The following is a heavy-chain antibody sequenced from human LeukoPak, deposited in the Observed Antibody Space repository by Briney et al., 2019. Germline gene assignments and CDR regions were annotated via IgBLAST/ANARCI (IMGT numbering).Heavy chain of an antibody. CDR3: ASSRSLVGASNY. D-gene: IGHD1-26*01. CDR2: ISAYNGNT. Sequence: ASVKVSCKASGYTFTSYGISWVRQAPGQGLEWMGWISAYNGNTNYAQKLQGRVTMTTDTSTSTAYMELRSLRSDDTAVYYCASSRSLVGASNYWGQGTLVTVSS. V-gene: IGHV1-18*01. CDR1: GYTFTSYG. J-gene: IGHJ4*02.